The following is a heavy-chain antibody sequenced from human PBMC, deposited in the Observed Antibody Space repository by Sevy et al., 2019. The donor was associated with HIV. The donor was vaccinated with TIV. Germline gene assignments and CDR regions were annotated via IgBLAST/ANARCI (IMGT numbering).Heavy chain of an antibody. Sequence: SETLSLTCTVSSASITSYYYSWIRQPPGKGLEWIAYTYYSGSTNYNPSLKSRVTISIDTSKNQLSLKLSSVTAADTAVYCGVRGCSPRWGVDVWGQGATVTVSS. CDR1: SASITSYY. V-gene: IGHV4-59*13. D-gene: IGHD1-26*01. J-gene: IGHJ6*02. CDR2: TYYSGST. CDR3: VRGCSPRWGVDV.